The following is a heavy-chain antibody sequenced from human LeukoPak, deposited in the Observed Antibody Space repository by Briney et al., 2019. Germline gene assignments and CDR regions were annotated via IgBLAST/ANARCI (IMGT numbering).Heavy chain of an antibody. CDR2: IRYDGSTK. CDR3: AKKGGNYDYFDY. Sequence: GGSLRLFCAASGFSFNTYGMHWVRQAPGKGLEWVAYIRYDGSTKYYADSVRGRFTISRDNSKNTLYLEMNSLRAEDTAVFYCAKKGGNYDYFDYWGQGNLVTVSS. D-gene: IGHD3-3*01. CDR1: GFSFNTYG. V-gene: IGHV3-30*02. J-gene: IGHJ4*02.